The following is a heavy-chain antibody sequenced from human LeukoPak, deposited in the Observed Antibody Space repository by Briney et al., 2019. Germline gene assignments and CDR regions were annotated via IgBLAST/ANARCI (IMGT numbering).Heavy chain of an antibody. J-gene: IGHJ4*02. D-gene: IGHD3-9*01. CDR1: GGTLSRIV. CDR3: ARDSLDPDYDILTGYYSPNYFDY. CDR2: INPNSGGT. Sequence: ASVKVSCKASGGTLSRIVISWVRQAPGQGLEWMGWINPNSGGTNYAQKFQGRVTMTRDTSISTAYMELSRLRSDDTAVYYCARDSLDPDYDILTGYYSPNYFDYWGQGTLVTVSS. V-gene: IGHV1-2*02.